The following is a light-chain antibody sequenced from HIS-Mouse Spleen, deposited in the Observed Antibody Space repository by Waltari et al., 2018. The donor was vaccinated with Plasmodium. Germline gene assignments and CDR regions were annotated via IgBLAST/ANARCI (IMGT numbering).Light chain of an antibody. J-gene: IGLJ2*01. V-gene: IGLV3-1*01. CDR1: KLGDKY. Sequence: SYELTQPPSVSVSPGQTASITCSGAKLGDKYACWYQQKPGQSPTLVIYQDSKRPSGIPELFSGSNSGNTATLTISGTQAMDEADYYCQAWDSSTVVFGGGTKLTVL. CDR2: QDS. CDR3: QAWDSSTVV.